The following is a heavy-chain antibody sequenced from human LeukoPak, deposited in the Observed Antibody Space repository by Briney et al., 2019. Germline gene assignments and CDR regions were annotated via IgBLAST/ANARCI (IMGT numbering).Heavy chain of an antibody. CDR3: AKTSANKAKDYYYGMDV. J-gene: IGHJ6*02. D-gene: IGHD1-26*01. CDR2: ISYDGSNK. CDR1: GFTLRSYT. Sequence: GGTLRLSCAASGFTLRSYTMNWVRQAPGKGLEWVAVISYDGSNKYYADSVKGRFTISRDNSKNTLYLQMNSLRAEDTAVYYCAKTSANKAKDYYYGMDVWGQGTTVTVSS. V-gene: IGHV3-30*18.